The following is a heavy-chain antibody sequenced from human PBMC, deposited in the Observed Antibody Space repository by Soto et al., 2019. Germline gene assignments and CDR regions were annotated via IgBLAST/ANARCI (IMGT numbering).Heavy chain of an antibody. Sequence: SETLSITCTVSGGSISSSSYYWGWIRQPPGKGLEWIGSIYYSGSTYYNPSLKSRVTISVDTSKNQFSLKLSSVTAADTAVYYCTRANWATYYFDYWGQGTLVTVSS. D-gene: IGHD7-27*01. CDR3: TRANWATYYFDY. V-gene: IGHV4-39*01. CDR2: IYYSGST. J-gene: IGHJ4*02. CDR1: GGSISSSSYY.